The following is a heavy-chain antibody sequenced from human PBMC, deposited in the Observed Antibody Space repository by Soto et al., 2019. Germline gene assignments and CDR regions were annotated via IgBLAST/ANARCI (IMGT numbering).Heavy chain of an antibody. V-gene: IGHV1-18*04. J-gene: IGHJ5*01. CDR3: ARDPASAYSTSSFDC. CDR2: ISAYDGST. CDR1: GYTFTTYG. Sequence: SAKVSFKASGYTFTTYGITWVRQAPGQGLEWMGWISAYDGSTNYAQKFQGRVSMTTDSSTNTAYMDLRSLRSDDTALYYCARDPASAYSTSSFDCWGQGSLVTV. D-gene: IGHD6-6*01.